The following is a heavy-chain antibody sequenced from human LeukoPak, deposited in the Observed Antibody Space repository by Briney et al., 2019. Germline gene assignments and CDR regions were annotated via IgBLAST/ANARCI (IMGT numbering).Heavy chain of an antibody. CDR3: ARDTNNGLDV. CDR1: GSTFSDYY. D-gene: IGHD1-14*01. J-gene: IGHJ6*02. V-gene: IGHV3-11*01. CDR2: ISSSGRLM. Sequence: GGSLRLSCAASGSTFSDYYINWIRQAPGKGLEWVSHISSSGRLMQYADSVKGRFTITRDNAQNFMSLQMNSLKPEDTAVYYCARDTNNGLDVWGRGTTVTVSS.